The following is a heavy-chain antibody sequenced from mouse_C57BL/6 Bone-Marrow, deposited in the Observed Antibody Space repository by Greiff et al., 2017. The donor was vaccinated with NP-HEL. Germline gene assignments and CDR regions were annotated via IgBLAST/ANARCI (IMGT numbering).Heavy chain of an antibody. CDR3: ARWGYGYYFDY. V-gene: IGHV1-81*01. D-gene: IGHD3-1*01. J-gene: IGHJ2*01. Sequence: VQLVESGAELARPGASVKLSCKASGYTFTSYGISWVKQRTGQGLEWIGEIYPRSGNTYYNEKFKGKATLTADKSSSTAYMELRSLTSEDSAVYFCARWGYGYYFDYWGQGTTLTVSS. CDR2: IYPRSGNT. CDR1: GYTFTSYG.